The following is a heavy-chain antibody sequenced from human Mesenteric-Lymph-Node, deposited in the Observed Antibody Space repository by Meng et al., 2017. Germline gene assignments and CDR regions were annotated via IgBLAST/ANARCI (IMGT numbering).Heavy chain of an antibody. CDR2: ISYDGSNK. J-gene: IGHJ4*02. D-gene: IGHD3-22*01. V-gene: IGHV3-30*04. CDR1: GFTFSSSA. Sequence: GESLKISCAASGFTFSSSAMHWVRQAPGKGLEWVAVISYDGSNKYYADSVKGRFTISRDNSKNTLYLQMNSLRAEDTAVYYCARANYYDSSGYYPFCFDYWGQGTLVTVSS. CDR3: ARANYYDSSGYYPFCFDY.